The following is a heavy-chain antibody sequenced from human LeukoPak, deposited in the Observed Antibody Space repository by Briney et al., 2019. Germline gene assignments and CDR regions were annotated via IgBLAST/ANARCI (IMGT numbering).Heavy chain of an antibody. CDR2: ISYDGSNK. V-gene: IGHV3-33*05. CDR3: ASGGRYSYGSFDY. CDR1: GFSFSNYD. Sequence: PGRSLRLSCAASGFSFSNYDMHWVRQAPGKGLEWVAVISYDGSNKYYADSVKGRFTISRDNSKNTLYLQMNSLRAEDTAVYYCASGGRYSYGSFDYWGLGTLVTVSS. D-gene: IGHD5-18*01. J-gene: IGHJ4*02.